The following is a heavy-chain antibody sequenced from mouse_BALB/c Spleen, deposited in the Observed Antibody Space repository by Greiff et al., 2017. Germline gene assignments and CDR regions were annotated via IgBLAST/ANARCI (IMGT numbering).Heavy chain of an antibody. V-gene: IGHV5-9-4*01. CDR1: GFTFSSYA. Sequence: EVNVVESGGGLVKPGGSLKLSCAASGFTFSSYAMSWVRQSPEKRLEWVAEISSGGSYTYYPDTVTGRFTISRDNAKNTLYLEMSSLRSEDTAMYYCARDQDGRGAWFAYWGQGTLVTVSA. J-gene: IGHJ3*01. CDR3: ARDQDGRGAWFAY. D-gene: IGHD1-1*01. CDR2: ISSGGSYT.